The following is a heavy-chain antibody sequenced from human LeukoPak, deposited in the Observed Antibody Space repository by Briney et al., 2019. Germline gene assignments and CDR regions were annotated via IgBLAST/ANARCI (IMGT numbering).Heavy chain of an antibody. Sequence: ASVKVSCKASGGTFSSYAISWVRQAPGQGLEWMGGFDPEDGETIYAQKFQGRVTMTEDTSTDTAYMELSSLRSEDTAVYYCATVPTRTTVTTFVWFDPWGQGTLVTVSS. V-gene: IGHV1-24*01. CDR1: GGTFSSYA. CDR3: ATVPTRTTVTTFVWFDP. CDR2: FDPEDGET. J-gene: IGHJ5*02. D-gene: IGHD4-17*01.